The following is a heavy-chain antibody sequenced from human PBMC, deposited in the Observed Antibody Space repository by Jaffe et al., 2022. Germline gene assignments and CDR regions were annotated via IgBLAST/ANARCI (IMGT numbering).Heavy chain of an antibody. Sequence: EVQLVESGGGLVQPGGSLRLSCAASGFTFSSYEMNWVRQAPGKGLEWVSYISSSGSTIYYADSVKGRFTISRDNAKNSLYLQMNSLRAEDTAVYYCAREPYYYDSSGFTSDVRYFDYWGQGTLVTVSS. J-gene: IGHJ4*02. CDR1: GFTFSSYE. D-gene: IGHD3-22*01. V-gene: IGHV3-48*03. CDR2: ISSSGSTI. CDR3: AREPYYYDSSGFTSDVRYFDY.